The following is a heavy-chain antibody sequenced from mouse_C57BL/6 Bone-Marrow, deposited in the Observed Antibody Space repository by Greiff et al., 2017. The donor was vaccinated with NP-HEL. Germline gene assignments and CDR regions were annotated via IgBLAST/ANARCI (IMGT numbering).Heavy chain of an antibody. V-gene: IGHV1-82*01. CDR2: IYPGDGDT. CDR3: ARGGYWYFDV. J-gene: IGHJ1*03. Sequence: QVQLQQSGPELVKPGASVKISCKASGYAFSSSWMNWVKQRPGQGLEWIGRIYPGDGDTNYNGKFKGKATLTADKSSSTAYMQLSSLTSEDSAVYFCARGGYWYFDVWGTGTTVTVSS. CDR1: GYAFSSSW.